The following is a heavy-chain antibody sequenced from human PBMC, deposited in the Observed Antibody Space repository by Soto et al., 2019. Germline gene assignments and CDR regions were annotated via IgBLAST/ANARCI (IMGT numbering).Heavy chain of an antibody. D-gene: IGHD4-17*01. CDR2: ISTNGSST. Sequence: PGGSLRLSCAASGFTFSSYAMSWVRQAPGKGLVWVSDISTNGSSTSYADSVKGRFTVSRDNAKNTLYLQMNSLRAEDTAVYYYERVPRPYGGYASFDYWGQGILVTVSS. J-gene: IGHJ4*02. V-gene: IGHV3-23*01. CDR3: ERVPRPYGGYASFDY. CDR1: GFTFSSYA.